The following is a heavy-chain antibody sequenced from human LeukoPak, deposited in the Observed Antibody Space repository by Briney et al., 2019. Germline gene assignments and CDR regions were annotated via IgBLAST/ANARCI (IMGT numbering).Heavy chain of an antibody. CDR2: IYYSGST. CDR3: ARRQGRGGSYLLDY. Sequence: PSETLSLTCTVSGGSISSSSYYWGWIRQPPGKGLEWIGSIYYSGSTYYNPSLKSRVTISVDTSKNQFSLKLSSVTAADTAVYYCARRQGRGGSYLLDYWGQGTLVTVSS. J-gene: IGHJ4*02. CDR1: GGSISSSSYY. D-gene: IGHD1-26*01. V-gene: IGHV4-39*01.